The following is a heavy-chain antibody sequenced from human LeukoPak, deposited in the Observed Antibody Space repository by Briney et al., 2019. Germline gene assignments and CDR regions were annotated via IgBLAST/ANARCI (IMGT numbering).Heavy chain of an antibody. CDR1: KFTFSNYG. D-gene: IGHD5-18*01. CDR2: ISYDGSNK. V-gene: IGHV3-30*03. J-gene: IGHJ4*02. CDR3: AREQYSYGKFDY. Sequence: RGSLRLSCAASKFTFSNYGMQWVRQAPGKGLEWVAVISYDGSNKYYADSVKGRFTISRDNSKNTLYLQMNSLRAEDTAVYYCAREQYSYGKFDYWGQGTLVTVSS.